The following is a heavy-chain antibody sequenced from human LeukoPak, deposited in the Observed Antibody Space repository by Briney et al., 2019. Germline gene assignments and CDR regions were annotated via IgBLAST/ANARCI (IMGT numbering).Heavy chain of an antibody. D-gene: IGHD2-15*01. V-gene: IGHV3-74*01. CDR1: GFTFSSYW. CDR3: ARDGDLGYCSGGSCYKYYCYYMDV. CDR2: INSDGSST. J-gene: IGHJ6*03. Sequence: GGSLRLSCAASGFTFSSYWMHWVRQAPGKGLVWVSRINSDGSSTSYADSVKGRFTISRDNAKNTLYLQMNSLRAEDTAVYYCARDGDLGYCSGGSCYKYYCYYMDVWGKGTTVTVSS.